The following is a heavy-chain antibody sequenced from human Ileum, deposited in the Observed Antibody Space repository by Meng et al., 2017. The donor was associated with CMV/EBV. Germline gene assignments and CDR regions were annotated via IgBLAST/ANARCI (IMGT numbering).Heavy chain of an antibody. V-gene: IGHV3-66*02. D-gene: IGHD7-27*01. CDR2: IYSGGST. CDR1: GFTVSSNY. Sequence: LSCAVSGFTVSSNYMSWVRQAPGKGLEWVSIIYSGGSTYYADSVKGRFTISRDNSKNTLYHQMNSLRAEDTAVYYCARGNGDNAFDIWGQGTMVTVSS. CDR3: ARGNGDNAFDI. J-gene: IGHJ3*02.